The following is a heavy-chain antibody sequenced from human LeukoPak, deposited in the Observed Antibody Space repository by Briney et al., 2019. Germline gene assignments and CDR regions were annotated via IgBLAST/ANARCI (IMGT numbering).Heavy chain of an antibody. CDR1: GYTFTSYY. V-gene: IGHV1-46*01. D-gene: IGHD3-10*01. CDR2: INPSGGST. CDR3: AREYGSDYYYYGMDV. Sequence: GASVKVSCKASGYTFTSYYMHWVRQAPGQGLEWMGIINPSGGSTSYAQKFQGRVTMTRDTSTSTVYMELSSLRSEDTAVYYCAREYGSDYYYYGMDVRGKGTTVTVSS. J-gene: IGHJ6*04.